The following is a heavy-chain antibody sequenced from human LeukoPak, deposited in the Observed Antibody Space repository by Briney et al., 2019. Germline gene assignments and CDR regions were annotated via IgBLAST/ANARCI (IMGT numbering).Heavy chain of an antibody. CDR2: IYHSGST. V-gene: IGHV4-4*02. Sequence: PSETLSLTCAVSGGSISSSNWWSWVRQPPGKGLEWIGEIYHSGSTNYNPSLKSRVTISVDKSKNQFSLKLSSVTAADTAVYYCASRKYQLLWAYYYYGMDVWGQGTTVTVSS. CDR1: GGSISSSNW. D-gene: IGHD2-2*01. CDR3: ASRKYQLLWAYYYYGMDV. J-gene: IGHJ6*02.